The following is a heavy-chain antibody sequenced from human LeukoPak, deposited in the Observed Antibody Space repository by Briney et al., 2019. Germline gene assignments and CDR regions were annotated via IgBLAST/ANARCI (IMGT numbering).Heavy chain of an antibody. CDR1: GGSISSYY. J-gene: IGHJ4*02. Sequence: SGTLSLTCTVSGGSISSYYWSWIRQPAGKGLEWIGRIYTSGSTGYNPSRKSRVTMSVDTSKNQFSLKLSSVTAADTAVYYCARGDLRAAYFDYWGQGTLVTVSS. D-gene: IGHD2-15*01. CDR2: IYTSGST. V-gene: IGHV4-4*07. CDR3: ARGDLRAAYFDY.